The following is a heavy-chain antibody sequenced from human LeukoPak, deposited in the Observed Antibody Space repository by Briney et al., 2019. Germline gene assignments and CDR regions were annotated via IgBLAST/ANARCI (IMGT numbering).Heavy chain of an antibody. Sequence: GGSLRLSCAASGFTFSNYAMIWVRQAPGKGLEWVSVISGSGGSTNFADSVKGRFTSSRDNSKNTLYLQMHSLRVEDTAVYYCAQGRLGYSYGAFDHWGQGTLVTVSS. D-gene: IGHD5-18*01. CDR1: GFTFSNYA. V-gene: IGHV3-23*01. CDR2: ISGSGGST. CDR3: AQGRLGYSYGAFDH. J-gene: IGHJ4*02.